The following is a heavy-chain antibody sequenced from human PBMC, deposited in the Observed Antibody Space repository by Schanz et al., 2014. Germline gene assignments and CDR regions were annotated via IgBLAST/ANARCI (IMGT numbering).Heavy chain of an antibody. V-gene: IGHV3-30*18. CDR2: ISYDGRNK. J-gene: IGHJ4*02. D-gene: IGHD4-17*01. CDR1: GFSFSGFG. Sequence: QVQLVESGGGVVQPGRSLRLSCAGSGFSFSGFGMHWVRQAPGKGLEWVAVISYDGRNKYFADSVRGRFTISRDNSKNTLYLQMNSLRTEDTAVYYCAKAPYAYYGYFHYWGQGTLVPVSS. CDR3: AKAPYAYYGYFHY.